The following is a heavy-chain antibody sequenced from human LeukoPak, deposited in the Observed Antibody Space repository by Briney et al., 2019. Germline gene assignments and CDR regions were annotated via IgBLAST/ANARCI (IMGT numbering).Heavy chain of an antibody. CDR1: GFTFTDYE. D-gene: IGHD6-6*01. V-gene: IGHV3-48*03. CDR3: ARRGRSSAYYFDY. J-gene: IGHJ4*02. Sequence: GGSLRLSCDTSGFTFTDYEMNWVRQAPGKGLEWISYLSSTARTIYYADSVKGRFTISRDTARNSVSLQVNSLRGDDTAVYYCARRGRSSAYYFDYWGQGTLVTVSS. CDR2: LSSTARTI.